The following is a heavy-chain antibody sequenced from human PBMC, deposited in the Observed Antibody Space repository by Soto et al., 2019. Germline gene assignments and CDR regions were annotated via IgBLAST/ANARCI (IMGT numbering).Heavy chain of an antibody. Sequence: QVQLQESGPGLVKPSQTLSLTCTVSGGSISSGGYYWSWIRQHPGQGLEWIGYIDYSGSTYYNPSLKSRVTIPVDTSKNQFSLKLTSVTAADTAVYYWASLSGQGGYFDYWGQGTLVTVST. CDR2: IDYSGST. CDR1: GGSISSGGYY. CDR3: ASLSGQGGYFDY. V-gene: IGHV4-31*03. D-gene: IGHD1-26*01. J-gene: IGHJ4*02.